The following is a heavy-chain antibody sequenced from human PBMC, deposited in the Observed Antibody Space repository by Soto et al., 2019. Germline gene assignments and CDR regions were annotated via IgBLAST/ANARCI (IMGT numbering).Heavy chain of an antibody. CDR3: AKGYSSSSWGRGHH. V-gene: IGHV3-23*01. D-gene: IGHD6-6*01. J-gene: IGHJ5*02. CDR2: VSGSGDST. Sequence: GGSLRLSCAASGFTFNKYAMSWVRQAPGKGLEWVSRVSGSGDSTYHADSVKGRFTISRDNSKNTLYLQMGSLRADDTGVYFCAKGYSSSSWGRGHHWGHGTLVTVSS. CDR1: GFTFNKYA.